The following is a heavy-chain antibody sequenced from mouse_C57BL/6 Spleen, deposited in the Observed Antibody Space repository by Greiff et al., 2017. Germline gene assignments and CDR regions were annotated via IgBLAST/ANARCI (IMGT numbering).Heavy chain of an antibody. CDR1: GYTFTSYW. CDR2: IDPSDSYT. V-gene: IGHV1-69*01. J-gene: IGHJ3*01. Sequence: QVQLKQPGAELVMPGASVKLSCKASGYTFTSYWMHWVKQRPGQGLEWIGEIDPSDSYTNYNQKFKGKSTLTVDKSSSTAYMQLSSLTSEDSAVYYCAGSQAWFAYWGQGTLVTVSA. CDR3: AGSQAWFAY.